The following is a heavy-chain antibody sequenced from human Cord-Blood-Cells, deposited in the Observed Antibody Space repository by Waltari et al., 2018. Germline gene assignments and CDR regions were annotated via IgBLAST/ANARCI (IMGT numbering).Heavy chain of an antibody. J-gene: IGHJ4*02. Sequence: EVQLVESGGGLVQPGRSLRLSCAASGFTFDDYAMHWVRQATGKGLELVSGNSWNSGSIGYADSVNGRFTISRDNAKNSLYLQMNSLRAEDTSLYYCAKGVYSSSFYYFDYWGQGTLVTVSS. D-gene: IGHD6-6*01. CDR1: GFTFDDYA. CDR2: NSWNSGSI. V-gene: IGHV3-9*01. CDR3: AKGVYSSSFYYFDY.